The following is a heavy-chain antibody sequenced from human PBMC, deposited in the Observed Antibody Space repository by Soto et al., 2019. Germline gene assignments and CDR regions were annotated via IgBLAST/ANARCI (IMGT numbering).Heavy chain of an antibody. CDR2: IKGKTNGERT. J-gene: IGHJ4*02. D-gene: IGHD2-15*01. V-gene: IGHV3-15*07. Sequence: TGGSLRLSWGASGCTGEDPWGSWVRKDTGKGLEWVGRIKGKTNGERTDYAAPVKGRFTISRDDSKNPLYLQVNSLKPEDSAVYYCTTDCVLIPGNCYSYFDYWGRGTLVTVSS. CDR1: GCTGEDPW. CDR3: TTDCVLIPGNCYSYFDY.